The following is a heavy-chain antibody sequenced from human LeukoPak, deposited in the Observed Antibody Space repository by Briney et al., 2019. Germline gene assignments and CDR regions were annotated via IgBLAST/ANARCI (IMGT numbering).Heavy chain of an antibody. CDR1: GGSFRGYY. CDR3: ARGLGDSSSSEYNWFDP. J-gene: IGHJ5*02. Sequence: PSETLSLTCAVYGGSFRGYYWSWIRQPPGKGLEWIGEINHSGSTNYNPSLKSRVTISVDTSKNRFSLKLSSVTAADTAVYYCARGLGDSSSSEYNWFDPWGQGTLVTVSS. V-gene: IGHV4-34*01. D-gene: IGHD6-6*01. CDR2: INHSGST.